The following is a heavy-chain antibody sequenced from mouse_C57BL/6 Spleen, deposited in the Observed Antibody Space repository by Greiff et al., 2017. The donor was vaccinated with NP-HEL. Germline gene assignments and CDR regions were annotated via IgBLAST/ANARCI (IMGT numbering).Heavy chain of an antibody. CDR3: ARPYYGSSYCFDY. D-gene: IGHD1-1*01. J-gene: IGHJ2*01. CDR2: INPSSGYT. CDR1: GYTFTSYW. Sequence: QVQLQQSGAELAKPGASVKLSCKASGYTFTSYWMHWVKQRPGQGLEWIGYINPSSGYTKYNQKFKDKATLTADKSSSTAYMQLSSLTYEDSAVYYCARPYYGSSYCFDYWGQGTTLTVSS. V-gene: IGHV1-7*01.